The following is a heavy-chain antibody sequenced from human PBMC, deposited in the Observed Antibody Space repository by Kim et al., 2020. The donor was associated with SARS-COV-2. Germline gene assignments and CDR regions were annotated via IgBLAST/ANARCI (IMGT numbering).Heavy chain of an antibody. CDR2: ST. V-gene: IGHV4-61*07. CDR3: ARRMSNYFDY. J-gene: IGHJ4*02. Sequence: STNYNPSRKSRVTISVDTSKNQFSLKLSSVTAADTAVYYCARRMSNYFDYWGQGTLVTVSS.